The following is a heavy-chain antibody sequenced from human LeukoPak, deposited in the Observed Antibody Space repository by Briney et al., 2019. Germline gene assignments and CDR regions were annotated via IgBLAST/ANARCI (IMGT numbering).Heavy chain of an antibody. CDR1: RGTFSSYV. V-gene: IGHV1-69*13. J-gene: IGHJ4*02. CDR3: ARETIAAAGKFDY. D-gene: IGHD6-13*01. Sequence: SVQDSCKASRGTFSSYVISWVRQAPGQGLEWMGGINPIFGTANYAQKFQGRVTITADESTSTAYMELSSLRSEDTAVYYCARETIAAAGKFDYWGQGTLVTVSS. CDR2: INPIFGTA.